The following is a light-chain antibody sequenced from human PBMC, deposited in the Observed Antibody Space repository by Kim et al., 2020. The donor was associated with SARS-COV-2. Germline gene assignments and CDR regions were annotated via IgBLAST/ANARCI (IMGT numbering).Light chain of an antibody. CDR2: GAS. V-gene: IGKV1-16*02. CDR3: QQYDSYPHT. J-gene: IGKJ2*01. Sequence: SASVGDRVTITCQASQGISNYLDWYQQKPGKVPKLLIDGASKLERGVPSKFSGSGSGTDFSLTISSLQPDDFATYYCQQYDSYPHTFGQGTKLEI. CDR1: QGISNY.